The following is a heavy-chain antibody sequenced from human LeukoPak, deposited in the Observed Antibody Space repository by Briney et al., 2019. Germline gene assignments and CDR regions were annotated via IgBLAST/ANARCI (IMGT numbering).Heavy chain of an antibody. CDR3: ARASDSRGYSYGPFDY. J-gene: IGHJ4*02. D-gene: IGHD5-18*01. V-gene: IGHV4-30-4*08. Sequence: SETLSLTCTVSGGSISSGDYYWSWIRQPPGKGLEWIGYIYYSGSTYYNPSLKSRVTMSVDTSKNQFSLKLSSVTAADAAVYYCARASDSRGYSYGPFDYWGQGTLVTVSS. CDR2: IYYSGST. CDR1: GGSISSGDYY.